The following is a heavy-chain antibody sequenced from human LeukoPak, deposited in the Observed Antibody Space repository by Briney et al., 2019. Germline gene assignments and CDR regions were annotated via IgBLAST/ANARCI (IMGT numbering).Heavy chain of an antibody. Sequence: ASVKVSCKASGYTFTSYDINWVRQATGQGLEWMGWMNPNSGNTGYAQKFQGRVTMTRNTSISTAYMELSSLRSEDTAVYYCATGAKSTVTTIYYYYYYGMDVWGQGTTVTVSS. V-gene: IGHV1-8*01. J-gene: IGHJ6*02. CDR3: ATGAKSTVTTIYYYYYYGMDV. CDR2: MNPNSGNT. CDR1: GYTFTSYD. D-gene: IGHD4-17*01.